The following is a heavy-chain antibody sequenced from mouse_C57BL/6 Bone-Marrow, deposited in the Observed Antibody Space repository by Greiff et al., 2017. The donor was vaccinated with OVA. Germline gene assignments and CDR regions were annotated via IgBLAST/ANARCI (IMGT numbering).Heavy chain of an antibody. D-gene: IGHD1-1*01. J-gene: IGHJ1*03. V-gene: IGHV1-55*01. Sequence: VQLQQSGAELVKPGASVKMSCKASGYTFTSYWITWVKQRPGQGLEWIGDIYPGSGSTNYNEKFKSKATLTVDTSSSTAYMQLSSLTSEDSAVYYCARGDYGSRTWYYGVWGTGTTVTVSS. CDR1: GYTFTSYW. CDR3: ARGDYGSRTWYYGV. CDR2: IYPGSGST.